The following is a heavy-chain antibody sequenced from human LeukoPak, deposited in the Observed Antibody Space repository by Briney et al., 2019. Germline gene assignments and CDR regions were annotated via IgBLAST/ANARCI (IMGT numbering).Heavy chain of an antibody. D-gene: IGHD3-10*01. CDR1: GFTFSSYA. J-gene: IGHJ4*02. CDR3: ARSPLWFGEYYFDY. V-gene: IGHV3-64*01. CDR2: ISSNGGST. Sequence: GGSLRLSCAASGFTFSSYAMHWVRQAPGKGLEYVSAISSNGGSTYYANSVKGRFTISRDNSKNTLYLQMGSLRAEDMAVYYCARSPLWFGEYYFDYWSQGTLVTVSS.